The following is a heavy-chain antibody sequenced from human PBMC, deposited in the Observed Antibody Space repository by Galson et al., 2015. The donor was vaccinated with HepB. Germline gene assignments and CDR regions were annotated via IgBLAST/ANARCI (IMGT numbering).Heavy chain of an antibody. CDR2: IQQHASEK. J-gene: IGHJ3*02. V-gene: IGHV3-7*01. CDR1: GFTFSDYW. CDR3: ARAVYHGSGSDAFDM. D-gene: IGHD3-10*01. Sequence: SLRLSCAASGFTFSDYWMNWVRQAPGQGLEWVANIQQHASEKHYVDSVKGRFTISRDNAKNSLYLHMNSLRAEDTAIYYCARAVYHGSGSDAFDMWGQGTMVTVSS.